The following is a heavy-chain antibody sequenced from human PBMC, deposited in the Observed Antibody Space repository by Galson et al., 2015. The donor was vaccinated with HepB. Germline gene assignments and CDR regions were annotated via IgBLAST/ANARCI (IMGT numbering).Heavy chain of an antibody. D-gene: IGHD1-14*01. CDR2: IYSGGST. CDR1: GFTVSSNS. Sequence: SLRLSCAASGFTVSSNSMSWVRQAPGKGLEWVSLIYSGGSTFYADSVKGRFTISRHNSKNTLYLQMNTLRVEDTAVYYCARGANRGASELDYWGQGTLVTVSS. CDR3: ARGANRGASELDY. V-gene: IGHV3-53*04. J-gene: IGHJ4*02.